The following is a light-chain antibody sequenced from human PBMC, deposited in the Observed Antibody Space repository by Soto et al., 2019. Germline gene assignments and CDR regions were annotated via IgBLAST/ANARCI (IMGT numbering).Light chain of an antibody. J-gene: IGLJ3*02. CDR1: SSDVGGYNY. CDR2: EVS. V-gene: IGLV2-8*01. Sequence: QSALTQPPSASGSPGQSVTISCTGTSSDVGGYNYVSWYQQHPGKAPKLMIYEVSARPSGVPDRVSGSKSGNTASLTVSGLQAEDEADYYCSSYAGSHNLVFGGGTKLTVL. CDR3: SSYAGSHNLV.